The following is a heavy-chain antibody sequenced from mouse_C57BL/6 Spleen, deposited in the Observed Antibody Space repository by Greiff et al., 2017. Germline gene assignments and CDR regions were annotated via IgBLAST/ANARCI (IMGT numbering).Heavy chain of an antibody. CDR2: IYPGDGDT. D-gene: IGHD1-1*01. Sequence: VQLQQSGAELVKPGASVKISCKASGYAFSSYWMNWVKQRPGKGLEWIGQIYPGDGDTNYNGKFKGKATLTADKSSSTAYMQLSSLTSEDSAVYFCARHLTTGDPYYAMDYWGQGTSVTVSS. J-gene: IGHJ4*01. V-gene: IGHV1-80*01. CDR1: GYAFSSYW. CDR3: ARHLTTGDPYYAMDY.